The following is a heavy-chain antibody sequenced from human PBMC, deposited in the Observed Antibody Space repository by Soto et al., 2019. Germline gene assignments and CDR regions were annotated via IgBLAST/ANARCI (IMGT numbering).Heavy chain of an antibody. CDR1: GGTFSSYA. V-gene: IGHV1-69*12. D-gene: IGHD5-12*01. J-gene: IGHJ3*02. Sequence: QVQLVQSGAEVKKPGSSVKVSCKASGGTFSSYAISWVRQAPGQGLEWMGGIIPIFGTANYAQKFQGRVTITADESTSTACMELSSLRTEDTAVYYCASDLARRDGYNNAFDIWGQGTMVTVSS. CDR2: IIPIFGTA. CDR3: ASDLARRDGYNNAFDI.